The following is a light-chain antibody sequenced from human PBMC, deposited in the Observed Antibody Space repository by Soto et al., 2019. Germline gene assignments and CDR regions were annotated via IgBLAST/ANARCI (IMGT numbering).Light chain of an antibody. CDR3: QQYNNWPPVT. Sequence: EIVMTQSPATLSESPGERATLSCRASQSVSSNLAWYQQKPGQAPRLLIYGASTRATGIPARFSGSGSGTEVTLTISSLQSEDFALYYCQQYNNWPPVTFGQGTRLEIK. V-gene: IGKV3-15*01. CDR2: GAS. J-gene: IGKJ5*01. CDR1: QSVSSN.